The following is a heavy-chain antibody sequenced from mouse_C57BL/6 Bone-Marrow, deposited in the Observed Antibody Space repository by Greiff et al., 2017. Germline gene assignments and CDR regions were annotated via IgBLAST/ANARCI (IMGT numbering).Heavy chain of an antibody. CDR3: VRGYYGSSPWFAY. V-gene: IGHV10-3*01. J-gene: IGHJ3*01. CDR2: LRSKSSNYAT. Sequence: VTVVESGGGLVQPKGSLQLSCAASGFTFNTYAMHWVRQAPGTGLEWVARLRSKSSNYATYYADSVKDRFTISRDDSQSMLYLQMNNLKTEDTAMYYCVRGYYGSSPWFAYWGQGTLVTVSA. D-gene: IGHD1-1*01. CDR1: GFTFNTYA.